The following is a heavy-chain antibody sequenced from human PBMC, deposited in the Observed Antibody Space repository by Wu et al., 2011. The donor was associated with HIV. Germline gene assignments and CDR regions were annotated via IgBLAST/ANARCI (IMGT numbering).Heavy chain of an antibody. CDR1: GYTFSTYG. Sequence: QVQLVQSGAEVKKPGASVKVSCKTSGYTFSTYGISWVRQAPGQGLEWMGWINTYNGDTNYAQKFQGRVTMTRDTSISTAYMELRRLKSDDTAVYFCARHDELYSGYGAPIDYWGQGTLVTVSS. CDR3: ARHDELYSGYGAPIDY. V-gene: IGHV1-18*01. CDR2: INTYNGDT. D-gene: IGHD5-12*01. J-gene: IGHJ4*02.